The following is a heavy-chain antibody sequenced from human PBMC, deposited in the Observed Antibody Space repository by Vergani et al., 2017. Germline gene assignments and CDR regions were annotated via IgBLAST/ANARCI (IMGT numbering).Heavy chain of an antibody. J-gene: IGHJ3*02. V-gene: IGHV1-69*01. CDR1: GGTFSSYA. D-gene: IGHD1-20*01. CDR2: IIPILGTA. CDR3: ARAPSLLYNWNVRGGNTAFDI. Sequence: QVQLVQSGAEVKKPGSSVKVSCKASGGTFSSYAISWVLQAPGQGLEWMGGIIPILGTANSAQKFQGRVTITADESTSTAYMELSSLRSEDTAVYYCARAPSLLYNWNVRGGNTAFDIWGQGTMVTVSS.